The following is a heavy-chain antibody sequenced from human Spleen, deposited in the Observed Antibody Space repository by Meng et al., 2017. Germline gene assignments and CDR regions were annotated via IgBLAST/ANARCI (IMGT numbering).Heavy chain of an antibody. V-gene: IGHV3-9*01. J-gene: IGHJ4*02. CDR1: GFTFADYA. CDR2: ISWNSGSV. D-gene: IGHD1-26*01. Sequence: SLKISCAASGFTFADYAMHWVRQAPGKGLEWVSYISWNSGSVGYADSVKGRFTISRDNAKSSLYLQMDSLRPEDTALYYCAKDESSASYDFFDYWGQGSRVTGSS. CDR3: AKDESSASYDFFDY.